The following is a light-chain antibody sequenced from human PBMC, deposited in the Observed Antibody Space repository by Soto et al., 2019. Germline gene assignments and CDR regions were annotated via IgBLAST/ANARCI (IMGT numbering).Light chain of an antibody. CDR2: DDR. V-gene: IGLV3-21*02. CDR3: QLWDVNSDHVV. J-gene: IGLJ3*02. CDR1: NIGSKS. Sequence: SYELTQPPPVSVAPGQAARITCGGNNIGSKSVQWYQQKPGQAPALIVYDDRVRPSGIPARFSGSNSGNTATLTISRVEAGDEADYYCQLWDVNSDHVVFGGGTKLTVL.